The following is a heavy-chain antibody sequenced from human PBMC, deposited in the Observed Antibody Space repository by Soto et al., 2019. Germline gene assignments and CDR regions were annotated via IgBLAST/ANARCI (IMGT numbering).Heavy chain of an antibody. Sequence: PGRSLKISCTASGFTFNTHWMHWVRQAPGKGLVWVSRIYFDGITTNYADSVKGRLTVSRDNAKNTVYLHVNTLRDEDTAVYYCARGGAMGVDYWGQGTLVTVSS. D-gene: IGHD1-26*01. J-gene: IGHJ4*02. CDR3: ARGGAMGVDY. V-gene: IGHV3-74*01. CDR1: GFTFNTHW. CDR2: IYFDGITT.